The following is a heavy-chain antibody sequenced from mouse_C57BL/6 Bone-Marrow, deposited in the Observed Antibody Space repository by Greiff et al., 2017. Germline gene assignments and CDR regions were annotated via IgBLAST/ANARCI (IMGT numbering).Heavy chain of an antibody. J-gene: IGHJ3*01. CDR2: ISSGGSYT. CDR3: ERRGRGAWFAY. V-gene: IGHV5-6*01. Sequence: DVQLQESGGDLVKPGGSLKLSCAASGFTFSSYGMSWVRQTPDKRLEWVATISSGGSYTYYPDSVKGRFTISRDNAKNTLYLQMSSLKSEDTAMYYCERRGRGAWFAYWGQGTLVTVSA. CDR1: GFTFSSYG.